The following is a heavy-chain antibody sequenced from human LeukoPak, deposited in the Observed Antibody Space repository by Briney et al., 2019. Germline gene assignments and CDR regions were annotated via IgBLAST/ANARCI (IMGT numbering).Heavy chain of an antibody. J-gene: IGHJ2*01. CDR2: ISYSGST. Sequence: SETLSLTCTVSGGSISGYYWSWIRQPPGKGLEWVGYISYSGSTNYNPSLKSRVTISVDTSKNQFSLKLSSVTAADTAVYYCARRGYSGYDPWYFDLWGRGTLVTVSS. D-gene: IGHD5-12*01. CDR3: ARRGYSGYDPWYFDL. V-gene: IGHV4-59*08. CDR1: GGSISGYY.